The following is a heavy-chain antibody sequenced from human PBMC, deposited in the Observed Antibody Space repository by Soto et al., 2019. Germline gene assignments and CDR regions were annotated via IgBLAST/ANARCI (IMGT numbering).Heavy chain of an antibody. CDR3: ARERGSDSSGYYWTLGAFDI. J-gene: IGHJ3*02. V-gene: IGHV1-3*01. CDR2: INAGNGNT. D-gene: IGHD3-22*01. Sequence: QVPLVQSGAEVKKPGASVKVSCKASGYTFTSYAMHWVRQAPGQRLEWMGWINAGNGNTKYSQKFQGRVTITRDTSASTAYMELSSLRSEDTAVYYCARERGSDSSGYYWTLGAFDIWGQGTMVTVSS. CDR1: GYTFTSYA.